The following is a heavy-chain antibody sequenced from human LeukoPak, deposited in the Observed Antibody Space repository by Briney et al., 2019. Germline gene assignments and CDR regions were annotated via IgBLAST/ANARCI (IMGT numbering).Heavy chain of an antibody. Sequence: SETLSLTCAVYGGSFSGYYWSWIRRPPGKGLEWIGEINHSGSTNYNPSLKSRVTISVDTSKNQFSLKLSSVTAADTAVYYCARALTDYGDEPFDYWGQGTLVTVSS. CDR3: ARALTDYGDEPFDY. CDR2: INHSGST. J-gene: IGHJ4*02. CDR1: GGSFSGYY. D-gene: IGHD4-17*01. V-gene: IGHV4-34*01.